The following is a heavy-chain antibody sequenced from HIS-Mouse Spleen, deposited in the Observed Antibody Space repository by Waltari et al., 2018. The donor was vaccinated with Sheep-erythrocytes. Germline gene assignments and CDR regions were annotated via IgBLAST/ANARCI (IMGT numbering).Heavy chain of an antibody. CDR1: GFSLSNARMG. V-gene: IGHV2-26*01. Sequence: QVTLKESGPVLVKPTETLTLTCTVSGFSLSNARMGVSWIRQPPGKALEWLATIFSNDEKYYSKSLKSRLTISKDTSKSQVVLTMTNMDPVDTATYYCARITSYYDFWSTYNKDYFDYWGQGTLVTVSS. CDR2: IFSNDEK. J-gene: IGHJ4*02. CDR3: ARITSYYDFWSTYNKDYFDY. D-gene: IGHD3-3*01.